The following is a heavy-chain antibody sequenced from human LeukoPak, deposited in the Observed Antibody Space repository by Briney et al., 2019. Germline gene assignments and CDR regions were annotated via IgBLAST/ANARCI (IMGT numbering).Heavy chain of an antibody. V-gene: IGHV3-30*02. J-gene: IGHJ6*03. D-gene: IGHD3-22*01. CDR2: IRYDGTNK. Sequence: GGSLRLSCAASGFTFSSYGMHWVRQAPGKGLDWVAFIRYDGTNKFYADSVKGRFTISRDNSKITMYLQMNSLRAEDTAVYYCAKDSYYYDSSGYAVYYYYMDVWGKGTTVTISS. CDR1: GFTFSSYG. CDR3: AKDSYYYDSSGYAVYYYYMDV.